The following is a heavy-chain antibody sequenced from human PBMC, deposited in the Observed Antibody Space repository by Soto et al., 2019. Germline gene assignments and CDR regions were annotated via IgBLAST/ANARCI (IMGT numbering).Heavy chain of an antibody. Sequence: EVQLLESGGGLVQPGGSLRLSCVASIMTFSTHAMTWVRQAPGKGPEWVASITGSGANTHYAASARGRFTISRDNSKNTLYLQMNSLRAEDTAVYYCAKDGDDSRPPDAYDMWGQGTMVTVSS. D-gene: IGHD3-22*01. V-gene: IGHV3-23*01. J-gene: IGHJ3*02. CDR2: ITGSGANT. CDR1: IMTFSTHA. CDR3: AKDGDDSRPPDAYDM.